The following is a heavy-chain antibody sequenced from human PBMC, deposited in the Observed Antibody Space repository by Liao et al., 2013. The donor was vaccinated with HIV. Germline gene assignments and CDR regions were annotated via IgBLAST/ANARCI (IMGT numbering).Heavy chain of an antibody. CDR2: INHSGST. CDR3: ARGRSSSWYRY. V-gene: IGHV4-34*01. CDR1: GGSFSAYY. Sequence: QVQLQQWGAGLLKSSETLSLTCAVYGGSFSAYYWTWIRQPPGKGLEWIGEINHSGSTNYSPSLNSRVTISVDTSKNQFSLKLSSVTAADTAVYYCARGRSSSWYRYWGQGTLVTVSS. D-gene: IGHD6-13*01. J-gene: IGHJ4*02.